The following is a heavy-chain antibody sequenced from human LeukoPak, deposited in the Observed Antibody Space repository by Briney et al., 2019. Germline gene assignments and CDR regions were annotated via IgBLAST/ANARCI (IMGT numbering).Heavy chain of an antibody. CDR1: GVSISSYY. CDR2: IYYGGSA. CDR3: ARWSGSYQNFDY. V-gene: IGHV4-59*01. Sequence: SEALSLTCTVSGVSISSYYWSWIRQPPGKGLDWIGYIYYGGSAYYNPSLKSRVTISLDTSKNQFSLKLSSVTAADTAMYYCARWSGSYQNFDYWGQGTLVTVSS. D-gene: IGHD1-26*01. J-gene: IGHJ4*02.